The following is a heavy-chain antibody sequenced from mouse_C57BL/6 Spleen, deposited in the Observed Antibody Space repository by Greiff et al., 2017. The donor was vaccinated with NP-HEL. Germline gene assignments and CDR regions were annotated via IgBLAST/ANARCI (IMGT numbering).Heavy chain of an antibody. J-gene: IGHJ4*01. D-gene: IGHD2-1*01. Sequence: EVMLVESGEGLVKPGGSLKLSCAASGFTFSSYAMSWVRQTPEKRLEWVAYISSGGDYIYYADTVKGRFTISRDNARNTLYLQMSSLKSEDTAMDYCTRGGGNYYYAMDYWGQGTSVTVSS. CDR2: ISSGGDYI. CDR3: TRGGGNYYYAMDY. V-gene: IGHV5-9-1*02. CDR1: GFTFSSYA.